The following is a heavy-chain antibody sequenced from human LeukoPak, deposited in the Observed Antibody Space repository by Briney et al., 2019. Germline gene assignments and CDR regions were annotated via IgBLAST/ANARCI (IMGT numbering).Heavy chain of an antibody. CDR1: GFTFSSHW. CDR3: ARVSVCPRCHFDY. J-gene: IGHJ4*02. Sequence: GGSLRLSCAASGFTFSSHWMHWVRQAPGKGPVWVSRISTDGRTATYADSVKGRFTISRDNARNTLFLQMNSLRAEDMAVYLCARVSVCPRCHFDYWGQGTLVTVSS. D-gene: IGHD5/OR15-5a*01. V-gene: IGHV3-74*01. CDR2: ISTDGRTA.